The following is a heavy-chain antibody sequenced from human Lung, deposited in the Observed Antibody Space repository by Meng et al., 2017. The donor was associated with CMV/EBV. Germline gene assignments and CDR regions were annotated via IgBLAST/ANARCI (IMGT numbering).Heavy chain of an antibody. CDR1: GFTVSSNY. CDR2: IYGGTGT. CDR3: ARAGAFPQYFDY. J-gene: IGHJ4*02. V-gene: IGHV3-53*01. Sequence: SCAVPGFTVSSNYMNWVRQASGKGLEWVFIIYGGTGTYYADAVKGRFSIPRDNSKNTVYLQMDSLSPEDTAVYYCARAGAFPQYFDYWGQGPLVTVSS. D-gene: IGHD3-16*01.